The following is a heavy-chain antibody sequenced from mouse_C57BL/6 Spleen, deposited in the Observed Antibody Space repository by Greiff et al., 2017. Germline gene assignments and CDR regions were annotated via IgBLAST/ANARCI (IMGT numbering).Heavy chain of an antibody. J-gene: IGHJ4*01. CDR2: IDPSDSYT. Sequence: QVQLQQPGAELVMPWASVKLSCKASGYTFTSYWMHWVKQRPGQGLEWIGEIDPSDSYTNYNQKFKGKSTLTVDKSSSTAYMQLSSLTSEDSAVYYCARRYYSNPYAMDYWGQGTSVTVSS. CDR1: GYTFTSYW. V-gene: IGHV1-69*01. D-gene: IGHD2-5*01. CDR3: ARRYYSNPYAMDY.